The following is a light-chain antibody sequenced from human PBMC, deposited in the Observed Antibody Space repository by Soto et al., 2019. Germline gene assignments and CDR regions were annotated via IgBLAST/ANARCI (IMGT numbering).Light chain of an antibody. J-gene: IGKJ1*01. CDR3: QQYHSPHLK. V-gene: IGKV4-1*01. CDR2: WAS. Sequence: DIVMTQSPDSLAVSLGERATINCKSSQSVLFASKNYLAWYQQKPGQAPRLLIYWASTRESGVPDRFSGSGSATDFTLIISSLQAEDVEVYFCQQYHSPHLKFGQGTKVDIX. CDR1: QSVLFASKNY.